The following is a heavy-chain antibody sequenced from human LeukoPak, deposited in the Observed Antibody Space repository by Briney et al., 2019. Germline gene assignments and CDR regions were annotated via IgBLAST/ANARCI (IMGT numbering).Heavy chain of an antibody. J-gene: IGHJ4*02. CDR3: ASSKWFYFDS. Sequence: PGGSLRLTCTTSQFTFRNYEVNWVRQAPGKGLEWISFTGSGTIQYADSVTGRFTISRDNAKNSLYLQMNSLRVEDTAVYYCASSKWFYFDSWGQGTLVTVSS. D-gene: IGHD3-22*01. CDR2: TGSGTI. V-gene: IGHV3-48*03. CDR1: QFTFRNYE.